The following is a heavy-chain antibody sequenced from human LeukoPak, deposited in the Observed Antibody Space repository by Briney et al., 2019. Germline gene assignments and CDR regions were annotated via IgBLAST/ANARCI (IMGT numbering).Heavy chain of an antibody. Sequence: PGGSLRLSCAASGFTFSSYWMHWVRHAPGKGLVWVSRINTDGSSTSYADSVKGRFTISRDNAKNTLYLQMNSLRAEDTAVYYCARDRSRYYDFWSGYLFDYWGQGTLVTVSS. D-gene: IGHD3-3*01. CDR1: GFTFSSYW. J-gene: IGHJ4*02. CDR2: INTDGSST. CDR3: ARDRSRYYDFWSGYLFDY. V-gene: IGHV3-74*01.